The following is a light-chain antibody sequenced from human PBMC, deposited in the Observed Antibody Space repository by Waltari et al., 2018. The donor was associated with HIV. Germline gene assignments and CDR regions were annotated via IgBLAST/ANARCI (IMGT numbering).Light chain of an antibody. CDR2: GTS. CDR1: QSVSSTS. J-gene: IGKJ2*01. Sequence: EIVLTQSPGTLSLSPGERAILSCRASQSVSSTSLAWYQQKPGQAPRLLIYGTSSRATGIPDRFSGSGSGTDFTLTISRLEPEDFALYYCQQYDNSRLYTFGQGTKLEIK. CDR3: QQYDNSRLYT. V-gene: IGKV3-20*01.